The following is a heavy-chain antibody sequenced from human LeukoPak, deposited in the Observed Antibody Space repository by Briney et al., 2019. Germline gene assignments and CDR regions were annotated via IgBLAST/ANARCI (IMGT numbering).Heavy chain of an antibody. J-gene: IGHJ4*02. CDR1: GGSISSYY. Sequence: SETLSLTCTVSGGSISSYYWSWIRQPPGQGREWIGYIPYSGSTNYNPSLKSRVTISVDTSKNQFSLKLSSVTAADTAVYYCARRKGQLGTFDYWSQGTLVTVSS. CDR3: ARRKGQLGTFDY. CDR2: IPYSGST. V-gene: IGHV4-59*08. D-gene: IGHD6-13*01.